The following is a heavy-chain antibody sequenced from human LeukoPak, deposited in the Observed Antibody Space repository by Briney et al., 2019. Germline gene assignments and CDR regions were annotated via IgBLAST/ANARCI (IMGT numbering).Heavy chain of an antibody. CDR3: AKAYRASYDILTGYYDY. CDR1: GFSFNYYN. CDR2: ISGSGGST. D-gene: IGHD3-9*01. V-gene: IGHV3-23*01. Sequence: GGSLRLSCAASGFSFNYYNMNWVRQAPGKGLEWVSAISGSGGSTYYADSVKGRFTISRDNSKNTLYLQMNSLRAEDTAVYYCAKAYRASYDILTGYYDYWGQGTLVTVSS. J-gene: IGHJ4*02.